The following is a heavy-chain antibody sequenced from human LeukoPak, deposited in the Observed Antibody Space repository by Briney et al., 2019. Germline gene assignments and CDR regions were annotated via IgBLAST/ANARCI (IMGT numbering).Heavy chain of an antibody. Sequence: SETLSLTCTVSGGSISSGSYYWSWIRQPAGKGLEWIGRIYTSGSTNYNPSLKSRVTISVDTSKNQFSLKLSSVTAADTAVYYCARDGWTAMALNYYYYMDVWGKGTTVTISS. D-gene: IGHD5-18*01. V-gene: IGHV4-61*02. CDR1: GGSISSGSYY. J-gene: IGHJ6*03. CDR2: IYTSGST. CDR3: ARDGWTAMALNYYYYMDV.